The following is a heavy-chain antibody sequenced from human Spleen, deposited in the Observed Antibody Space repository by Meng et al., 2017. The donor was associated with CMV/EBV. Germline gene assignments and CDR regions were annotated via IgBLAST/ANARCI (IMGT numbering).Heavy chain of an antibody. CDR2: IYYSGST. Sequence: GSISSSDYYWSWLRQPPGKGLEWVGYIYYSGSTYYTPSLKSRVTISVDTSKNQFSLKLSSVTAEDTAVYYCARTYYYDSSGSISDYWGQGTLVTVSS. CDR1: GSISSSDYY. V-gene: IGHV4-30-4*08. D-gene: IGHD3-22*01. J-gene: IGHJ4*02. CDR3: ARTYYYDSSGSISDY.